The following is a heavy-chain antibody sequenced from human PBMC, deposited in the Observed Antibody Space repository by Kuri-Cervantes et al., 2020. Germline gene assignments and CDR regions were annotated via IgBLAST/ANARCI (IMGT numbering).Heavy chain of an antibody. D-gene: IGHD4-17*01. CDR3: AREYGDYWWFDP. Sequence: SVKVSCKASGGTFSSYAISWVRQAPGQGLEWMGGIIPIFGTANYAQKFQGRVTITADESTSTAYMELSRLRSDDTAVYYCAREYGDYWWFDPWGQGTLVTVSS. CDR2: IIPIFGTA. CDR1: GGTFSSYA. V-gene: IGHV1-69*13. J-gene: IGHJ5*02.